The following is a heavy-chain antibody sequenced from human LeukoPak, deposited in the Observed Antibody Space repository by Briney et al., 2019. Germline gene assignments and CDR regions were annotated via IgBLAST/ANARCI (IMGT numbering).Heavy chain of an antibody. V-gene: IGHV1-69*05. Sequence: SVKVPCKASGGTFSSYAISWVRQAPGQGLEWMGRIIPIFGTANYAQKFQGRVTITTDESTSTAYMELSSLRSEDTAVYYCARAYCSSTSCYGGAFDIWGQGTMVTVSS. D-gene: IGHD2-2*01. CDR2: IIPIFGTA. J-gene: IGHJ3*02. CDR3: ARAYCSSTSCYGGAFDI. CDR1: GGTFSSYA.